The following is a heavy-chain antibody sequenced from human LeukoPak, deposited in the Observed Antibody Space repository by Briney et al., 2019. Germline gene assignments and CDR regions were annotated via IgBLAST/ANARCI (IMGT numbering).Heavy chain of an antibody. J-gene: IGHJ6*04. CDR3: ARGGSGSGMDV. CDR2: IYYSGST. Sequence: SETLSLTCTVSGGSISGYYWGWIRQPPGKGLEWIGYIYYSGSTNYNPSLKSRVTISVDTSKNQFSLKLSSVTAADTAVYYCARGGSGSGMDVWGKGTTVTVSS. CDR1: GGSISGYY. D-gene: IGHD6-19*01. V-gene: IGHV4-59*01.